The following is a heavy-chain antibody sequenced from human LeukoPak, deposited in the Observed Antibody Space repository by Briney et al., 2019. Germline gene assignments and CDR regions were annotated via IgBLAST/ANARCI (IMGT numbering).Heavy chain of an antibody. Sequence: SETLSLTCTVSRGSISSSSYYWGWIRQPPGKGLEWIGSIYYSGSTYYNPSLKSRVTISVDTSKNQFSLKLSSVTAADTAVYYCVSVTTVGYPLRYWGQGTLVTVSS. J-gene: IGHJ4*02. CDR2: IYYSGST. V-gene: IGHV4-39*01. D-gene: IGHD4-11*01. CDR3: VSVTTVGYPLRY. CDR1: RGSISSSSYY.